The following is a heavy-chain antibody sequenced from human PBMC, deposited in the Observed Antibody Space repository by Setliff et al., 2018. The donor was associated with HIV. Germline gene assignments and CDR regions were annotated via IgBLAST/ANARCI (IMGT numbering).Heavy chain of an antibody. CDR3: ARESSTMVTALDVFRF. Sequence: PSETLSLTCTVSGGSINSYYWSWIRQPPGMGLEWIGYVYYSGSTKYNPSLKSRVTISVDRSKNQVSLKMSSVTAADTAVYYCARESSTMVTALDVFRFWGQGTMVTVS. V-gene: IGHV4-59*12. CDR1: GGSINSYY. D-gene: IGHD5-18*01. J-gene: IGHJ3*01. CDR2: VYYSGST.